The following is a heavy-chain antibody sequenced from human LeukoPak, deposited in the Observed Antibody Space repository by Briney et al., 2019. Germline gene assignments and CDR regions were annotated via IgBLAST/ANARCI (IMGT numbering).Heavy chain of an antibody. Sequence: PSETLSLTCTVSGDSISSGYYWGWIRQHPGKGLEWIGYIYYSGSTYYNPSLKSRVTISVDTSKNQFSLKLSSVTAADTAVYYCARASLLGPYDYWGQGTLVTVSS. CDR1: GDSISSGYY. CDR2: IYYSGST. V-gene: IGHV4-31*03. J-gene: IGHJ4*02. CDR3: ARASLLGPYDY. D-gene: IGHD3-10*01.